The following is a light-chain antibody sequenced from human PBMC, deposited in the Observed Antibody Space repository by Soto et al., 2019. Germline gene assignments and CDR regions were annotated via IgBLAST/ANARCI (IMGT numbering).Light chain of an antibody. Sequence: QSVLTQPPSVSGAPGQTVTISCTGSSSNVGAGYDVHWYQQLPGTAPKLVIYGNTNRPSGVPDRFSGSKSGTSASLAITGLQAEDEADYYCQSYDISLSGSCVFGTGTKLTVL. V-gene: IGLV1-40*01. CDR1: SSNVGAGYD. CDR2: GNT. CDR3: QSYDISLSGSCV. J-gene: IGLJ1*01.